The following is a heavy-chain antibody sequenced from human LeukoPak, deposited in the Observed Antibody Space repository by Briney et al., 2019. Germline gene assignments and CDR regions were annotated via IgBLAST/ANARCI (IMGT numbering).Heavy chain of an antibody. CDR2: IYYSGST. CDR1: GGSISNCY. J-gene: IGHJ5*02. D-gene: IGHD1-1*01. CDR3: ARGGFLDPFDP. V-gene: IGHV4-59*01. Sequence: SETLSLTCTLSGGSISNCYWNWIRQPPGKGLDWIGYIYYSGSTKYNPSLKSRVTISVDTSKNQFSLRLSSVTAADTAVYYCARGGFLDPFDPWGQGTLVTASS.